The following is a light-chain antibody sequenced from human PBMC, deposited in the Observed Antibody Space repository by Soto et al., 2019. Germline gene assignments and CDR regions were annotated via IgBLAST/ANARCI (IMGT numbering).Light chain of an antibody. Sequence: QSALTQPPSASGSPGQSVTISCTGTSSDVGGYVSWYQQHPGKVPKLMVYEVNKRPSGVPDRFSGSKSGNTASLTVSGLQAEDEADYYCTSYAGGNNVFGTGTKLTVL. J-gene: IGLJ1*01. V-gene: IGLV2-8*01. CDR2: EVN. CDR1: SSDVGGY. CDR3: TSYAGGNNV.